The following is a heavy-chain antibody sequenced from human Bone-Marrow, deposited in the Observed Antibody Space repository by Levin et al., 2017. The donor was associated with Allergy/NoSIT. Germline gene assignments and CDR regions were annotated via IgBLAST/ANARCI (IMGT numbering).Heavy chain of an antibody. Sequence: SQTLSLTCSVSGGSISGYYWSWIRQAPGKRLEWIGHIFYSGSTNYNPSLKSRVTMSVDTSKNQFSLKLSSVTAADTAVYYCARDRGYYYYGMDVWGQGTTVTVSS. J-gene: IGHJ6*02. D-gene: IGHD3-10*01. CDR3: ARDRGYYYYGMDV. CDR2: IFYSGST. CDR1: GGSISGYY. V-gene: IGHV4-59*01.